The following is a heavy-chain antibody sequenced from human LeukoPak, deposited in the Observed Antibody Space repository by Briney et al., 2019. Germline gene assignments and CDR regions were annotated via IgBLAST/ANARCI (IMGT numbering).Heavy chain of an antibody. V-gene: IGHV4-59*01. J-gene: IGHJ4*02. CDR3: ARGYSSLY. CDR2: IYYSGST. Sequence: PSETLSLTCTVSGDSISSYYWSWIRQPPGKGLEWIGYIYYSGSTKYNPSLKSRVTTSVDTSENQFSLKLSSVTAADTAVYYCARGYSSLYWGQGTLVTVSS. CDR1: GDSISSYY. D-gene: IGHD6-13*01.